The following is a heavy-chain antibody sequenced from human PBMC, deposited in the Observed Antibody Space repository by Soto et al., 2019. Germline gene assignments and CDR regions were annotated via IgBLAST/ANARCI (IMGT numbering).Heavy chain of an antibody. Sequence: PSETLSLTCTVSGGSISSSGFSRGWVRQPPGKGLEWIGSIYYSGNTYYNPSLKSRVTISVDTSKNQFSLKLSSVTAADTAVYYCATPGGFGELLYAFDIWGQGTMVTVSS. CDR2: IYYSGNT. J-gene: IGHJ3*02. CDR1: GGSISSSGFS. V-gene: IGHV4-39*01. CDR3: ATPGGFGELLYAFDI. D-gene: IGHD3-10*01.